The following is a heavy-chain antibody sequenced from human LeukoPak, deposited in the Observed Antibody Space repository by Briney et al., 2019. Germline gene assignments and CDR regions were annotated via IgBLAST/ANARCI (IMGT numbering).Heavy chain of an antibody. J-gene: IGHJ3*02. CDR1: GYSISSGYY. CDR2: IYHSGST. V-gene: IGHV4-38-2*02. D-gene: IGHD3-10*01. Sequence: SETLSLTCTVSGYSISSGYYWGWIRQPPGKGLEWIGSIYHSGSTYYNPSLKSRFTISVDTSKNQFSLKLSSVTAADTAVYYCAKRDHITMGDFDIWGQGTMVTVSS. CDR3: AKRDHITMGDFDI.